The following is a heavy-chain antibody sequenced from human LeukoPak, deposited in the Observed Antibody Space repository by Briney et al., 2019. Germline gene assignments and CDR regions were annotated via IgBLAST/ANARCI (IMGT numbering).Heavy chain of an antibody. Sequence: ASVKVSCKASGYTFTSYDINWVRQATGQGLGWMGWMNPNSGNTGYAQKVQGRVTMTRNTSISTAYMELSSLRSEDTAVYYCAAQCSSTSCYFSAGGRYYYGMDVWGQGTTVTVSS. CDR1: GYTFTSYD. CDR2: MNPNSGNT. D-gene: IGHD2-2*01. CDR3: AAQCSSTSCYFSAGGRYYYGMDV. V-gene: IGHV1-8*01. J-gene: IGHJ6*02.